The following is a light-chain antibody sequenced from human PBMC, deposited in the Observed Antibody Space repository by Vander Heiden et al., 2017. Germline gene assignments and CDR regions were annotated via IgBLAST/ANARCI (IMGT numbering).Light chain of an antibody. V-gene: IGKV3-11*01. J-gene: IGKJ2*01. Sequence: EIVFTQSPATLSLSPGERPTLSCRASQSVSSYLAWYQQKPGQAPRLLIYDASNRATGIPARFSGSGSGTDFTLTISSLEPEDFAVYYCQQRSNWPPGMYTFGQGTKLEIK. CDR3: QQRSNWPPGMYT. CDR2: DAS. CDR1: QSVSSY.